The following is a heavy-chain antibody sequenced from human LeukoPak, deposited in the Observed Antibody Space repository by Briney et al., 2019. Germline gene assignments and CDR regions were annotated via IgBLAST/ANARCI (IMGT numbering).Heavy chain of an antibody. J-gene: IGHJ4*02. D-gene: IGHD6-13*01. V-gene: IGHV1-18*01. CDR2: ISAYNGNT. Sequence: GASVKVSCKASGYTFTSYGISWVRQAPGQGLEWMGWISAYNGNTNYAQRLQGRVTMTTDTSTSTAYMELRSLRSDDTAVYCCASQSWGPLDYWGQGTLVTVSS. CDR3: ASQSWGPLDY. CDR1: GYTFTSYG.